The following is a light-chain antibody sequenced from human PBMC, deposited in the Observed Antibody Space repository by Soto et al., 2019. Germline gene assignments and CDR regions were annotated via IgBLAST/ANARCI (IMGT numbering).Light chain of an antibody. Sequence: EIVLTQSPGTLSLSPGERATLSCRASQSVGSSYLAWYLQKPGQAPRLLIYGASDRATGIPDRFSGSGSGTDFTLIISRLEPEDFAVYYCQQYGNSPWTCGQGTKVEIK. J-gene: IGKJ1*01. V-gene: IGKV3-20*01. CDR3: QQYGNSPWT. CDR2: GAS. CDR1: QSVGSSY.